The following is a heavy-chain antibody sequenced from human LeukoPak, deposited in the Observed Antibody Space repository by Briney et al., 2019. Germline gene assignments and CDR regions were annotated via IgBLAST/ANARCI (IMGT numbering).Heavy chain of an antibody. Sequence: WASVKVSCKASGYTFTGYYMHWVRQAPGQGLEWMGWINPNSGGTNYAQKFQGRVTMTRDTSISTAYMELSRLRSDDTAVYYCARDLEGGDMVRGVIIEYWGQGTLVTVSS. CDR2: INPNSGGT. CDR1: GYTFTGYY. D-gene: IGHD3-10*01. J-gene: IGHJ4*02. CDR3: ARDLEGGDMVRGVIIEY. V-gene: IGHV1-2*02.